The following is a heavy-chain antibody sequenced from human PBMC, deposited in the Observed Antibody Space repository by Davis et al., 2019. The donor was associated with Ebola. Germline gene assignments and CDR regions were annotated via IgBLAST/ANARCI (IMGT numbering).Heavy chain of an antibody. Sequence: PGGSLRLSCAASGFTFSNYWMSWVRQAPGKGLEWVANIRPDGSEEQYVDSLKGRITISRDNAKNSLYLQVNSLRDEDTAVYYCAGGESGWDASDIWGRGTMVTVSS. CDR3: AGGESGWDASDI. CDR1: GFTFSNYW. J-gene: IGHJ3*02. CDR2: IRPDGSEE. D-gene: IGHD6-19*01. V-gene: IGHV3-7*04.